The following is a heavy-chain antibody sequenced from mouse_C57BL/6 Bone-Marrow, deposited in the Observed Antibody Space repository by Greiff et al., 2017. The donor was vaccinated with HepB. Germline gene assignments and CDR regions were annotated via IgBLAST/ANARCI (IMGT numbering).Heavy chain of an antibody. CDR3: ASEGFVYGSSYEYFDV. D-gene: IGHD1-1*01. J-gene: IGHJ1*03. Sequence: EVKLVESGPGLVKPSQSLSLTCSVTGYSITSGYYWNWIRQFPGNKLEWMGYISYDGSNNYNPSLKNRISITRDTSKNQFFLKLNSVTTEDTATYYCASEGFVYGSSYEYFDVWGTGITVTVSS. CDR1: GYSITSGYY. V-gene: IGHV3-6*01. CDR2: ISYDGSN.